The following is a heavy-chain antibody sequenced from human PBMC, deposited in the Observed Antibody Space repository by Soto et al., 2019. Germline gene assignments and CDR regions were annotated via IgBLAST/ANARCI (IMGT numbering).Heavy chain of an antibody. Sequence: ASVKVSCKASGYTFTSYAMHWVRQAPGQRLEWMGWINAGNGNTKYSQKFQGRVTITRDTSASTAYMELSSLRSEDTAVYYCASPKYCSGGSCRRQDLWNFDYWGQGTLVTVSS. CDR1: GYTFTSYA. V-gene: IGHV1-3*01. CDR2: INAGNGNT. CDR3: ASPKYCSGGSCRRQDLWNFDY. D-gene: IGHD2-15*01. J-gene: IGHJ4*02.